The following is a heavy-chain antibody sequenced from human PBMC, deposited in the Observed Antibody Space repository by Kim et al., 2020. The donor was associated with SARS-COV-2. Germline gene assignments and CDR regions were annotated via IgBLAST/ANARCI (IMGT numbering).Heavy chain of an antibody. CDR3: ARDSLYYDILTGYRGYFD. V-gene: IGHV4-34*01. CDR2: INHSGST. D-gene: IGHD3-9*01. Sequence: SETLSLSCAVYGGSFSGYYWSWIRQPPGKGLEWIGEINHSGSTNYNPSLKSRVTISVDTSKNQFSLKLSSVTAADTAVYYCARDSLYYDILTGYRGYFD. J-gene: IGHJ4*03. CDR1: GGSFSGYY.